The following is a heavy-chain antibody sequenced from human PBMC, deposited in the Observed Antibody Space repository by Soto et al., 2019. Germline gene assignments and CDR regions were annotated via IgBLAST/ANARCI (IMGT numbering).Heavy chain of an antibody. Sequence: PSETLSLTCNVSGGSIYTYYWNWIRQSPGKGLEWIGYISDGGSTNYNPSLKSRVTISVDTSKNQFSPKLSSVTAADTAVYYCARGGYYYDSSGYSRDFYWYFDLWGRGTLVTVSS. V-gene: IGHV4-59*01. D-gene: IGHD3-22*01. CDR2: ISDGGST. J-gene: IGHJ2*01. CDR3: ARGGYYYDSSGYSRDFYWYFDL. CDR1: GGSIYTYY.